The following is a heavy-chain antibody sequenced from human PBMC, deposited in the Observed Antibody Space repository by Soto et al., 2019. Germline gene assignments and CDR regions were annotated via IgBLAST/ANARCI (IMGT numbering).Heavy chain of an antibody. J-gene: IGHJ6*02. V-gene: IGHV1-18*04. CDR1: GYTFTSYG. CDR3: AREPYDFWSGYYKDYRMDV. Sequence: ASVKVSCKASGYTFTSYGISWVRHAPGQGXEWMGWISAYNGNTNYAQKLQGRVTMTTDTSTSTAYMELRSLRSDDTAVYYCAREPYDFWSGYYKDYRMDVWGQGTTVTVSS. CDR2: ISAYNGNT. D-gene: IGHD3-3*01.